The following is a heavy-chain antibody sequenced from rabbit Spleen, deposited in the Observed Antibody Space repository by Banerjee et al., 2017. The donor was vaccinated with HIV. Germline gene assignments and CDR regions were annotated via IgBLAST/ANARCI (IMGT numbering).Heavy chain of an antibody. CDR2: IYAGSSGDT. CDR1: GFSLSSSYY. Sequence: QSLEESGGDLVKPGASLTLTCTASGFSLSSSYYMCWVRQAPGKGLEWIACIYAGSSGDTYYASWAKGRFTISTPSSTTVTLQMTSLTAADTATYFCARSPDSGIPSISMTRLNLWGPGTLVTVS. J-gene: IGHJ3*01. CDR3: ARSPDSGIPSISMTRLNL. V-gene: IGHV1S40*01. D-gene: IGHD1-1*01.